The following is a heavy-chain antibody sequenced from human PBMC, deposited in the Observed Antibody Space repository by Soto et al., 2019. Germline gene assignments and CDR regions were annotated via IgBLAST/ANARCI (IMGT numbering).Heavy chain of an antibody. CDR2: ISHYSGNT. J-gene: IGHJ6*02. V-gene: IGHV1-18*01. CDR3: AMVDNYVTPTPQDV. CDR1: GYIFVNYG. D-gene: IGHD3-16*01. Sequence: QVQLVQSGEEVRKPGSSVKVSCKASGYIFVNYGIAWVRQAPGQGLEWMGWISHYSGNTHYASKVQGRLTMTTDTSTSTAYMDLGSLTSDDTAVYYCAMVDNYVTPTPQDVWGQGTTVTVSS.